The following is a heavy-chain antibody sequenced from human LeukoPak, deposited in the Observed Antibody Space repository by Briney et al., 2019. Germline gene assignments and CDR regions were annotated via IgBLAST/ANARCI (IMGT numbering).Heavy chain of an antibody. V-gene: IGHV3-30*18. CDR1: GFTFSSCG. Sequence: GGSLRLSCAASGFTFSSCGMHWVRQAPGKGLEWVAVISYDGSNKYYADSVKGRFTISRDNSKNTLYLQMNSLRAEDTAVYYCAKGIAVAGSNWFDPWGQGTLVTVSS. J-gene: IGHJ5*02. CDR3: AKGIAVAGSNWFDP. CDR2: ISYDGSNK. D-gene: IGHD6-19*01.